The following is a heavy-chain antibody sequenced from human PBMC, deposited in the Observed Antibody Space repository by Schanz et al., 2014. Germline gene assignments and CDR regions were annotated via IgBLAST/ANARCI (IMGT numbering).Heavy chain of an antibody. CDR2: ISGSGGST. V-gene: IGHV3-23*01. CDR3: AKDSTHIDIVLVPTAIDY. CDR1: GFTFSSYA. D-gene: IGHD2-2*01. Sequence: EVQLLESGGGLVQPGGSLRLSCAASGFTFSSYAMSWVRQAPGKGLEWVSAISGSGGSTYYADSVEGRFTISRDNSRNTLYLQMNSLRTEDTAVYYCAKDSTHIDIVLVPTAIDYWGQGTLVTVSS. J-gene: IGHJ4*02.